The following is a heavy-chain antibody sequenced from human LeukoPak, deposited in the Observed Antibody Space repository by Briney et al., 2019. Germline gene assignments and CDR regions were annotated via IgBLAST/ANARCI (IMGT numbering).Heavy chain of an antibody. CDR3: ARGVLREQQLGLDY. J-gene: IGHJ4*02. D-gene: IGHD6-13*01. CDR2: INAGNGNT. CDR1: AYTFTIYT. V-gene: IGHV1-3*01. Sequence: GASVKVSCKASAYTFTIYTIHWVRQTPGQRLEWMGWINAGNGNTQYSQKFQGRVTITRDTSASTAYMELSSLRSEDTAVYYCARGVLREQQLGLDYWGQGTLVTVSS.